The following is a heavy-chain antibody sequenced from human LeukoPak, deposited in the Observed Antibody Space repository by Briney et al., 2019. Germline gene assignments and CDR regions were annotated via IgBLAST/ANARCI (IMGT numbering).Heavy chain of an antibody. V-gene: IGHV1-2*02. CDR3: ARGAYYYGSGSYYGSAY. CDR1: VYTFTGYY. CDR2: INPNSGGT. D-gene: IGHD3-10*01. J-gene: IGHJ4*02. Sequence: ASVKVSCKASVYTFTGYYMHWVRQAPGQGLEWMGWINPNSGGTNYAQKFQGRVTMTRDTSISTAYMELSRLRSDDTAVYYCARGAYYYGSGSYYGSAYWGQGTLVTVSS.